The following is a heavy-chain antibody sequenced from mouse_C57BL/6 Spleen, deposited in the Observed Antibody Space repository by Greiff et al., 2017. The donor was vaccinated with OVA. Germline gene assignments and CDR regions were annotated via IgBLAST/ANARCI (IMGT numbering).Heavy chain of an antibody. CDR2: ISDGGSYT. D-gene: IGHD3-1*01. CDR1: GFTFSSYA. CDR3: ARDLGDGDFDY. J-gene: IGHJ2*01. V-gene: IGHV5-4*01. Sequence: EVQGVESGGGLVKPGGSLKLSCAASGFTFSSYAMSWVRQTPEKRLEWVATISDGGSYTYYPDNVKGRFTISRDNAKNNLYLQMSHLNSEDTAMYYCARDLGDGDFDYWGQGTTLTVSS.